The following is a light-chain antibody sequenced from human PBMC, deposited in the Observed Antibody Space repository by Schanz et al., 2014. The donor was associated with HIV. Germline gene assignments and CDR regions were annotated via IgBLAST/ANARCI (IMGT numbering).Light chain of an antibody. CDR1: QSVSSSY. CDR2: GAS. Sequence: EIVLTQSPGTLSLSPGERATLSCRASQSVSSSYLAWYQQKPGQAPRLLLYGASRRATGIPDRFSGSGSGTDFTLTISSLEPEDFAVYYCQQYGSSPRTFGGGTKVEIK. CDR3: QQYGSSPRT. J-gene: IGKJ4*01. V-gene: IGKV3-20*01.